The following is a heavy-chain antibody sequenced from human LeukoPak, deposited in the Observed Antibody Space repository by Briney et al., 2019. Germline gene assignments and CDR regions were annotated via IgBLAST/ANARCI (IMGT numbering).Heavy chain of an antibody. CDR1: GGSISSYY. CDR2: VYTSGTT. J-gene: IGHJ4*02. CDR3: ETDSKY. Sequence: SETLSLTCTVSGGSISSYYWSWIRQPAGKGLEWIGRVYTSGTTNYNPSLKSRVTMSVDTSKNQFSLRLTSVTAADTAVYYCETDSKYWGQGTLVTVSS. V-gene: IGHV4-4*07.